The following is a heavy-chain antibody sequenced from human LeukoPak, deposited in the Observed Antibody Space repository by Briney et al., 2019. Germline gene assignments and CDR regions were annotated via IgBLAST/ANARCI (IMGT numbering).Heavy chain of an antibody. D-gene: IGHD6-13*01. J-gene: IGHJ4*02. CDR1: GFTFSSYS. V-gene: IGHV3-21*01. Sequence: GGSLRLSCAASGFTFSSYSMNWVRQAPGKGLEWVSSISSSSSYIYYADSVKGRFTISRDNAKNSLYLQMNSLRAEDTAVYYCASSSWERGFDYWGRGTLVTVSS. CDR3: ASSSWERGFDY. CDR2: ISSSSSYI.